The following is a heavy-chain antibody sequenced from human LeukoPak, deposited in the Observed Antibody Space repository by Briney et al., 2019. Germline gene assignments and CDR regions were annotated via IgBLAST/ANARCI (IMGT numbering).Heavy chain of an antibody. D-gene: IGHD6-13*01. CDR3: ASAIAVYSSSWSDAFDI. J-gene: IGHJ3*02. V-gene: IGHV1-2*02. CDR2: INPNSGGT. Sequence: GASVKVSCKASGYTFTGYYMHWVRQAPGQGLEWMGWINPNSGGTNYAQKFQGRVTMTRDTSISTAYMELSRLRSDDTAVYYCASAIAVYSSSWSDAFDIWGQGTMVTVSS. CDR1: GYTFTGYY.